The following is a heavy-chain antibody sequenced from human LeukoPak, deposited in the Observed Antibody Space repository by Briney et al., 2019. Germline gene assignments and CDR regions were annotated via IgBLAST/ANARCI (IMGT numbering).Heavy chain of an antibody. Sequence: GGSLRLSCAASGFTFSSYAMSWVRQAPGKGLEWVSGISGSSDSTYYADSAKGRLTISRDNSKNTLYLQMNSLRAEDTALYYCAKEYYGGNSDAFDIWGQGTMVTVSS. D-gene: IGHD4-23*01. CDR2: ISGSSDST. CDR3: AKEYYGGNSDAFDI. CDR1: GFTFSSYA. V-gene: IGHV3-23*01. J-gene: IGHJ3*02.